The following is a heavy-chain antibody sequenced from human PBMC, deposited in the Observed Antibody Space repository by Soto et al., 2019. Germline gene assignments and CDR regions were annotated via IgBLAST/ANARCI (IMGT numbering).Heavy chain of an antibody. J-gene: IGHJ3*02. CDR3: VRRAQYFDGTGFHAFDI. Sequence: GGSLRLSCVASGYNFSKYAVSWVRQAPGKGLEWVSAISSGGDNTHYADSVKGRFTITRDSSKNMLYLEMNSLTVEDTAVYYCVRRAQYFDGTGFHAFDIWGQGTRVTVSS. CDR2: ISSGGDNT. V-gene: IGHV3-23*01. CDR1: GYNFSKYA. D-gene: IGHD3-22*01.